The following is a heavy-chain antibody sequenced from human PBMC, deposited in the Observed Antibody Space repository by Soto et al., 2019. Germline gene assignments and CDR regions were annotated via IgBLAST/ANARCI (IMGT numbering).Heavy chain of an antibody. CDR3: ANESYGGEFDS. D-gene: IGHD4-17*01. CDR1: GCTFTSYA. Sequence: QVQLVQSGAEEKKPGASVKVSCKASGCTFTSYAMHWVRQAPGQRLEWMGWINAGNGSTKYSQKFQGRVTITRDTSASTAYMELSSLSSEDTAVYYCANESYGGEFDSWGQGTLVTVSS. J-gene: IGHJ4*02. V-gene: IGHV1-3*05. CDR2: INAGNGST.